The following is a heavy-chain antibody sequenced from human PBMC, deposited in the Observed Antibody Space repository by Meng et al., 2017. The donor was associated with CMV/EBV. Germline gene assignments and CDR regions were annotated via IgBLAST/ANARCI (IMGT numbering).Heavy chain of an antibody. CDR2: IYYSGST. V-gene: IGHV4-61*01. CDR1: GGSVSSGSYY. D-gene: IGHD3-3*01. J-gene: IGHJ6*02. CDR3: ARDPYPSYDFWSGPNPKYYYYGMDV. Sequence: ESLKISCTVSGGSVSSGSYYWRWIRQPPGKGLEWIGYIYYSGSTNYNPSLKSRVTISVDTSKNQFSLKLSSVTAADTAVYYCARDPYPSYDFWSGPNPKYYYYGMDVWGQGTTVTVSS.